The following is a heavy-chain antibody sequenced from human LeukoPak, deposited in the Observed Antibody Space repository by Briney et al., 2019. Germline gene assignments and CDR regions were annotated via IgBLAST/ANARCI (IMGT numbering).Heavy chain of an antibody. CDR1: GFTFSSYG. CDR3: AKDYRSSTSCSNYMDV. Sequence: GGSLRLSCAASGFTFSSYGMHWVRQAPGKGLEWVAFIRYDGSNKYYADSVKGRFTISRDNSKNTLYLQMNSLRAEDTAVYYCAKDYRSSTSCSNYMDVWGKGTTVTVSS. CDR2: IRYDGSNK. V-gene: IGHV3-30*02. J-gene: IGHJ6*03. D-gene: IGHD2-2*01.